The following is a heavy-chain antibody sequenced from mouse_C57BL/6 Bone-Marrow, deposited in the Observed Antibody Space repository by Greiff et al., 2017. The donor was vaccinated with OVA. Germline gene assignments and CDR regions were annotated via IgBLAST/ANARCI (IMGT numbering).Heavy chain of an antibody. Sequence: QVQLKQPGAELVKPGASVKLSCKASGYTFTSYWMHWVKQRPGQGLEWIGMIHPNSGSTNYNEKFKSKATLTVDKSSSTAYMQLSSLTSEDSAVYYCASPPCITTVVAPYYAMDYWGQGTSVTVSS. V-gene: IGHV1-64*01. CDR3: ASPPCITTVVAPYYAMDY. J-gene: IGHJ4*01. CDR1: GYTFTSYW. CDR2: IHPNSGST. D-gene: IGHD1-1*01.